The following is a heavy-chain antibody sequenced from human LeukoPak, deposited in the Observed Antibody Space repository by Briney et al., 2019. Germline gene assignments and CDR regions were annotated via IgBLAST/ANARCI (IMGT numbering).Heavy chain of an antibody. CDR1: GDSVSSNSAA. D-gene: IGHD2-2*01. V-gene: IGHV6-1*01. J-gene: IGHJ4*02. CDR2: TYYRSKWYN. Sequence: SQTLSLTCAISGDSVSSNSAAWNWIRQSPSRGLEWLGRTYYRSKWYNDYAVSVKSRITINPDTSKNQFSLKLSSVTAADTAVYYCARDRRIVVVPAALDYWGQGTLVTVSS. CDR3: ARDRRIVVVPAALDY.